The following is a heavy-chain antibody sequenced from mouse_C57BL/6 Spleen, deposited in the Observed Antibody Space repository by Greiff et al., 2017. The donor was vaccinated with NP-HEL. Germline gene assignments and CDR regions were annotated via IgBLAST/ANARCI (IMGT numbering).Heavy chain of an antibody. Sequence: EVKLVESGEGLVKPGGSLKLSCAASGFTFSSYAMSWVRQTPEKRLEWVAYISSGGDYIYYADTVKGRFTISRDNARNTLYLQMSSLKSEDTAMYYCTNHMMVTTWFAYWGQGTLVTVSA. CDR2: ISSGGDYI. J-gene: IGHJ3*01. CDR3: TNHMMVTTWFAY. V-gene: IGHV5-9-1*02. CDR1: GFTFSSYA. D-gene: IGHD2-3*01.